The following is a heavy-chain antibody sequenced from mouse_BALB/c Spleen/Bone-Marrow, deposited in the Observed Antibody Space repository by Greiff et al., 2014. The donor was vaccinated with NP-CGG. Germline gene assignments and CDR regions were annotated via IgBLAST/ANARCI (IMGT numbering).Heavy chain of an antibody. J-gene: IGHJ4*01. Sequence: VQLQQSGGGLVQPGGSRELSCAASGFTFSSFGMHWVRQAPERGLEWVAYISSGTSTIYYADTVKGRFTISRDNPKNTLFLQMTSLRSEDTAMYYCARDDGYYIRNAMDYWGQGTSVTVSS. CDR2: ISSGTSTI. V-gene: IGHV5-17*02. CDR1: GFTFSSFG. D-gene: IGHD2-3*01. CDR3: ARDDGYYIRNAMDY.